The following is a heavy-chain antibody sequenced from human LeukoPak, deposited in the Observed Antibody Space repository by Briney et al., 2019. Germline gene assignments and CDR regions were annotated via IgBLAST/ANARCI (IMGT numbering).Heavy chain of an antibody. D-gene: IGHD3-22*01. V-gene: IGHV1-8*01. CDR3: ARASEDSSGYYYVYPQYFQH. J-gene: IGHJ1*01. CDR2: MNPNSGNT. Sequence: ASVKVSCKASGFTFTTYDIHWVRQATGQGLEWMGWMNPNSGNTGYAQKFQGRVTKTTNTSISTAYMELSSLRSEDTAVYYCARASEDSSGYYYVYPQYFQHWGQGTLVTVSS. CDR1: GFTFTTYD.